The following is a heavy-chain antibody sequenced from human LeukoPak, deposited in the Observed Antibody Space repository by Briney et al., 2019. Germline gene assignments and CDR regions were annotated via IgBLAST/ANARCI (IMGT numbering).Heavy chain of an antibody. D-gene: IGHD6-19*01. CDR1: GGSISSYY. CDR2: IYYSGST. J-gene: IGHJ4*02. V-gene: IGHV4-59*01. CDR3: ARERGSGWYDY. Sequence: KPSETLSLTCTVSGGSISSYYWSWIRQPPGKGLEWIGYIYYSGSTNYNPSLKSRLTISVDTSKNQFSLKLSTVTAADTAVYYCARERGSGWYDYWGQGTLVTVSS.